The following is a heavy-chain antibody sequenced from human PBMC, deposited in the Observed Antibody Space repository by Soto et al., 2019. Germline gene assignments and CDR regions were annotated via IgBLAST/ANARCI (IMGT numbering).Heavy chain of an antibody. CDR3: ARVGSCSSTSCYTGNYYYYGMDV. CDR2: INAGNGNT. Sequence: ASVKVSCKASGYTFTSYAMHWVRQAPGQRLEWMGWINAGNGNTKYSQKFQGRVTITRDTSASTAYMELSSLRSEDTAVYYCARVGSCSSTSCYTGNYYYYGMDVWGQGTTVTVSS. J-gene: IGHJ6*02. D-gene: IGHD2-2*02. V-gene: IGHV1-3*01. CDR1: GYTFTSYA.